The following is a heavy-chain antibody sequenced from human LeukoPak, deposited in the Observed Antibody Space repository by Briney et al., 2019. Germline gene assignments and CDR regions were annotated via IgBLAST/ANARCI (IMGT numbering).Heavy chain of an antibody. D-gene: IGHD3-10*01. CDR2: ISSSSSYI. V-gene: IGHV3-21*01. CDR3: ARGLGDLGFLGFDP. CDR1: GFTFSSYS. Sequence: GGSLRLSCAASGFTFSSYSMNWVRQAPGKGLEWVSSISSSSSYIYYADSVKGRFTNSRDNAKNSLYLQMNSLRAEDTAVYYCARGLGDLGFLGFDPRGQGTLVTVSS. J-gene: IGHJ5*02.